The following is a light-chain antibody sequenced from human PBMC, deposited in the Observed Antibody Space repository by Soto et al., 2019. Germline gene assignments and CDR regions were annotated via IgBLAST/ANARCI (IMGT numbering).Light chain of an antibody. CDR1: QSVSSN. CDR2: GAS. J-gene: IGKJ2*01. Sequence: EIVMTQPPATLSVSPGERATLSCRASQSVSSNLAWYQQKPGQSPRLLIYGASTRATGIPARFSGSGSGTEFTLTISSLQSEDFAVYYCQQYNNWPPKYTVGQGTKVDSK. CDR3: QQYNNWPPKYT. V-gene: IGKV3-15*01.